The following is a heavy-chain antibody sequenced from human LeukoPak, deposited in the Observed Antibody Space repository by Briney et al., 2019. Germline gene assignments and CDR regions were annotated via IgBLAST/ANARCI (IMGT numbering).Heavy chain of an antibody. V-gene: IGHV3-43*02. CDR2: ISGDGGST. J-gene: IGHJ4*02. CDR1: GFTFDDYA. Sequence: GGSLRLSCAASGFTFDDYAMHWVRQAPGKGLEWVSLISGDGGSTYYADSVKGRFTISRDNSKNSLYLQMNSLRTEDTALYYCAKDSAGYYDSSGYYDYWGQGTLVTVSS. D-gene: IGHD3-22*01. CDR3: AKDSAGYYDSSGYYDY.